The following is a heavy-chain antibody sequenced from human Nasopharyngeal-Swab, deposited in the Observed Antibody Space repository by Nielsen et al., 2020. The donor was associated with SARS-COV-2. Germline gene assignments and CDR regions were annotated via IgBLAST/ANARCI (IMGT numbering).Heavy chain of an antibody. J-gene: IGHJ5*02. D-gene: IGHD4-17*01. Sequence: SETLSLTCTVSGGSVSSSIYYWGWIRQPPGKGLEWIGTVYYSGTTYYNPSLKSRVTISVDTSKNQFSLKLSSVTAADTAAYYCARDGRNNDYEGWFDPWGQGTLVTVSS. CDR1: GGSVSSSIYY. CDR2: VYYSGTT. V-gene: IGHV4-39*02. CDR3: ARDGRNNDYEGWFDP.